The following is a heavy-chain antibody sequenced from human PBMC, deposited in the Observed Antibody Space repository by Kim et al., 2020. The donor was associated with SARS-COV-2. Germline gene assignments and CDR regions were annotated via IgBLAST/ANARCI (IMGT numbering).Heavy chain of an antibody. CDR1: GFTFTGHA. CDR3: PKAAWGWSWYY. Sequence: GGSLRLSCTTSGFTFTGHAMSWVRQAPGKGLEWVSGIDGSDGTTYYVDSVKGRFSISRDDSKNTLYLQMSALRADDTAAYYCPKAAWGWSWYYLGHGTL. D-gene: IGHD6-13*01. V-gene: IGHV3-23*01. CDR2: IDGSDGTT. J-gene: IGHJ4*01.